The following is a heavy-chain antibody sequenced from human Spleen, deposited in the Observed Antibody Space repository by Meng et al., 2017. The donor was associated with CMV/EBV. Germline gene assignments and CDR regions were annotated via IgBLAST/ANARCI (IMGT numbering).Heavy chain of an antibody. CDR3: AREEFLGGYSYGLDYYYGMDV. V-gene: IGHV3-30-3*01. CDR1: GFTFSSYA. D-gene: IGHD5-18*01. CDR2: ISYDGSNK. J-gene: IGHJ6*02. Sequence: GGSLRLSCAASGFTFSSYAMHWVRQAPGKGLEWVAVISYDGSNKYYADSVKGRFTISRDNSKNTLYLQMNSLRAEDTAVYYCAREEFLGGYSYGLDYYYGMDVWGQGTTVTVSS.